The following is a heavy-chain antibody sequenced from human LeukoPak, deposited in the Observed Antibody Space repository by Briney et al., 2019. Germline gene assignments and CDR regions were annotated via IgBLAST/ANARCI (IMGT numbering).Heavy chain of an antibody. J-gene: IGHJ4*02. Sequence: GGSLRLSCAASGFTFSSYEMNWVRQAPGKGLEWVSYISGGGSTMYYADSVKGRFTISRDNAKNSLYLQMNSLRAEDTAVYYCARDSLNSGTYYDLPFDYWGQGTLVTVSS. D-gene: IGHD3-10*01. CDR1: GFTFSSYE. CDR3: ARDSLNSGTYYDLPFDY. V-gene: IGHV3-48*03. CDR2: ISGGGSTM.